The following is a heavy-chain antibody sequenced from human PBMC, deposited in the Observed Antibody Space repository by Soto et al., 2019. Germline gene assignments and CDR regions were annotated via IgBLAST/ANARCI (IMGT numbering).Heavy chain of an antibody. CDR2: IDSNGVRK. V-gene: IGHV3-23*01. CDR1: GFAFSNHP. D-gene: IGHD6-13*01. Sequence: GGSLRLSCVASGFAFSNHPMTWVRQAPGRGLQWVATIDSNGVRKHFADSVKGRFAISRDNSRSTVDLYMTNLRAEHTALYYCAKDIRSSSWYYFDYWGQGTLVTVSS. CDR3: AKDIRSSSWYYFDY. J-gene: IGHJ4*02.